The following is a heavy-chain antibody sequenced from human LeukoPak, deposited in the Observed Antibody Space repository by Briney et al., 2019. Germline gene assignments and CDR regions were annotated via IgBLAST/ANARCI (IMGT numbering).Heavy chain of an antibody. J-gene: IGHJ4*02. CDR1: GGSFSGYY. CDR2: INHSGST. D-gene: IGHD2-2*01. Sequence: SETLSLTCAVYGGSFSGYYWSWIRQPPGKGLEWIGEINHSGSTNYNPSLKSRVTISVDTSKNQFSLKLSSVTAADTAVYYRARVRVVVPAAKSQYFDYWGQGTLVTVSS. V-gene: IGHV4-34*01. CDR3: ARVRVVVPAAKSQYFDY.